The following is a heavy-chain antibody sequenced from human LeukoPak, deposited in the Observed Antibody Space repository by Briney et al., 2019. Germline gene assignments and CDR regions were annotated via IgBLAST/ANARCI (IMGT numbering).Heavy chain of an antibody. CDR2: MNPNSGDT. Sequence: ASVKVSCKASGYTFTSYDINWVRQATGQGLEWMGWMNPNSGDTSYAQKFQGRVTMTRNTSISTAYMELSSLRSEDTAVYYCARAPHVLLWFGELLKTHYYGMDVWGQGTTVTVSS. V-gene: IGHV1-8*01. CDR3: ARAPHVLLWFGELLKTHYYGMDV. D-gene: IGHD3-10*01. CDR1: GYTFTSYD. J-gene: IGHJ6*02.